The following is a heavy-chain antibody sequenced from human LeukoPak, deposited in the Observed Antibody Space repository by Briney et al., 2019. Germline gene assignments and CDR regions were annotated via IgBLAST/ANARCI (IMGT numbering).Heavy chain of an antibody. V-gene: IGHV1-8*01. CDR3: ARARGYYYGSGTRGYYYYYGMDV. CDR1: GYTFTSYD. CDR2: MNPNSGNT. Sequence: ASVKVSCKASGYTFTSYDISWVRQATGQGLEWMGWMNPNSGNTGYAQKFQGRVTMTRNTSISTAYMELSSLRSEDTAVYYCARARGYYYGSGTRGYYYYYGMDVWGQGTTVTDSS. J-gene: IGHJ6*02. D-gene: IGHD3-10*01.